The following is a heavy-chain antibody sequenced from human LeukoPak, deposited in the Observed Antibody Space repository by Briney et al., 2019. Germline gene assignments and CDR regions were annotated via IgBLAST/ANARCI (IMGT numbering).Heavy chain of an antibody. Sequence: GASVKVSCKASGYTFTGYYMHWVRQAPGQGLEWMGWINPNSGGTNYAQKFQGRVTMTRDTSISTAYMELSRLRSDDTAVYYCARDHGGTRWLLGFDIWGQGTMVTVSS. CDR2: INPNSGGT. CDR1: GYTFTGYY. J-gene: IGHJ3*02. V-gene: IGHV1-2*02. CDR3: ARDHGGTRWLLGFDI. D-gene: IGHD5-24*01.